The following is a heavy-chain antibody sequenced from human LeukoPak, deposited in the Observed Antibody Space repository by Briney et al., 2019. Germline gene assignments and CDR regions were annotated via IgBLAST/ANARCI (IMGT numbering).Heavy chain of an antibody. V-gene: IGHV3-33*01. Sequence: GGSLRLSCAASGFTFSSYGMHGVRQAPGKGLEWVAVIWYDGSNKYYADSVKGRCTISRDNSKNTLYLQMNSLRAEDTAVYYCARDPYITMVRGVIITGGMDVWGQGTTVTVSS. J-gene: IGHJ6*02. CDR1: GFTFSSYG. D-gene: IGHD3-10*01. CDR3: ARDPYITMVRGVIITGGMDV. CDR2: IWYDGSNK.